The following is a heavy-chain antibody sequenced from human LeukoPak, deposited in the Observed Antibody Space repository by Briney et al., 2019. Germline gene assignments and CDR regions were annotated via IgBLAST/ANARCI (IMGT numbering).Heavy chain of an antibody. CDR3: ARAVGAVDY. CDR1: GFTFSSYA. Sequence: GGSLRLSCAASGFTFSSYAMSWVRQAPGKGLEWVSVIYSGGSTYYADSVKGRFTISRDNSKNTLYLQMNSLRAEDTAVYYCARAVGAVDYWGQGTLVTVSS. V-gene: IGHV3-53*01. J-gene: IGHJ4*02. D-gene: IGHD1-26*01. CDR2: IYSGGST.